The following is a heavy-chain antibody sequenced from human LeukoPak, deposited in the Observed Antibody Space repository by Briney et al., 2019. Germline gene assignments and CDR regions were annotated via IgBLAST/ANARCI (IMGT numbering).Heavy chain of an antibody. V-gene: IGHV3-33*01. CDR2: IWYDGSNK. Sequence: PGGSLRLSCAASGFTFSSYGMHWVRQAPGKGLEWVAVIWYDGSNKYYADSVKGRFTISRDNSKNTLYLQMNSLRAEDTAVYYCARDGWELPYWYFDLWGRGTLVTVSS. J-gene: IGHJ2*01. CDR3: ARDGWELPYWYFDL. D-gene: IGHD1-26*01. CDR1: GFTFSSYG.